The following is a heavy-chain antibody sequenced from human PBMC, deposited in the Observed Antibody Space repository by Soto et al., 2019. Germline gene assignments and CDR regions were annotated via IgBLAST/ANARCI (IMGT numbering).Heavy chain of an antibody. CDR2: MNPNSGNT. V-gene: IGHV1-8*01. Sequence: QVQLVQSGAEVKKPGASVKVSCKASGYTFTSYDINWVRQATGQGLEWMGWMNPNSGNTGYAQKFQGRVTMTRNTSIRTAYMELSSLRSEDTAVYYCASRDGYSIDDAFDIWGQGTMVTVSS. J-gene: IGHJ3*02. D-gene: IGHD2-15*01. CDR1: GYTFTSYD. CDR3: ASRDGYSIDDAFDI.